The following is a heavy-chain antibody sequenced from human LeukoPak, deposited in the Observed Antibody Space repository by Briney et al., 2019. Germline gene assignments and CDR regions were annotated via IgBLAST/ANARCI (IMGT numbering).Heavy chain of an antibody. J-gene: IGHJ4*02. Sequence: GGSLRLSCAASGFTFNTYSMNWVRQAPGKGLEWVSSISSTTTYIFYADSVKGRFTISRDNSKNTLYLQMNSLRAEDTAVYYCARALWGGVYCSGGSCAIAYWGQGTLVTVSS. V-gene: IGHV3-21*01. CDR1: GFTFNTYS. CDR2: ISSTTTYI. CDR3: ARALWGGVYCSGGSCAIAY. D-gene: IGHD2-15*01.